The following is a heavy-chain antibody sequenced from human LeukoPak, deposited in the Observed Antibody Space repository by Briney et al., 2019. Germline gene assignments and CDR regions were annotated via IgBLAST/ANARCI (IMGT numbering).Heavy chain of an antibody. CDR1: GFTFSSYA. V-gene: IGHV3-23*01. Sequence: GGSLRLSCAASGFTFSSYAMSWVRQAPGKGLEWVSAISGSGGSTYYADSVKGRFTISRDNSKNTLYLQMNSLRAEDTAVYYCAKDQYCTNGVCYIHHYFDYWGQGTLVTVSS. CDR2: ISGSGGST. CDR3: AKDQYCTNGVCYIHHYFDY. D-gene: IGHD2-8*01. J-gene: IGHJ4*02.